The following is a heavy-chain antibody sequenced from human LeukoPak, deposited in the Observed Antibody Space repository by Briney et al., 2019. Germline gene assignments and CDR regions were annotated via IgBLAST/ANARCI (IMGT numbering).Heavy chain of an antibody. CDR2: ISSSISTI. CDR1: GFTFSSYS. Sequence: VGSLRLSCAASGFTFSSYSMNWVRQAPGKGLEWVSYISSSISTIYYADSVKGRFTVSRDNSKNTLYLQMSSLRAEDTAVYYCAKDERNWNYNLASQTYDWGQGTLVTVSS. D-gene: IGHD1-7*01. J-gene: IGHJ4*02. V-gene: IGHV3-48*01. CDR3: AKDERNWNYNLASQTYD.